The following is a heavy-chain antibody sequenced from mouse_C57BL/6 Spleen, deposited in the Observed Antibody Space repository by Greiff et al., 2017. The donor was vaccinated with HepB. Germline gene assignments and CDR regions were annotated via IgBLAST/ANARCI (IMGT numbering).Heavy chain of an antibody. CDR3: ATAQATLFDY. Sequence: EVQLQQSGPELVKPGASVKISCKASGYTFTDYYMNWVKQSHGKSLEWIGDINPNNGGTSYNQKFKGKATLTVDKSSSTAYMELRSLTSEDSAVYYCATAQATLFDYWGQGTTLTVSS. J-gene: IGHJ2*01. CDR2: INPNNGGT. D-gene: IGHD3-2*02. CDR1: GYTFTDYY. V-gene: IGHV1-26*01.